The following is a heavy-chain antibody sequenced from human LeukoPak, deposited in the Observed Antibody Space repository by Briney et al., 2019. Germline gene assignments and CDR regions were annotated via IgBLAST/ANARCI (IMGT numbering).Heavy chain of an antibody. J-gene: IGHJ4*02. Sequence: PGGSLRLSCAASGFTFSSYSMNWVRQAPGKGLEWVSYISSSSTTIYYADSVKGRFTISRDNAKNSLYLQMNSLRAEDTAVYYCAKGTAAGYFDYWGQGTLVTVSS. CDR3: AKGTAAGYFDY. CDR1: GFTFSSYS. D-gene: IGHD6-13*01. CDR2: ISSSSTTI. V-gene: IGHV3-48*01.